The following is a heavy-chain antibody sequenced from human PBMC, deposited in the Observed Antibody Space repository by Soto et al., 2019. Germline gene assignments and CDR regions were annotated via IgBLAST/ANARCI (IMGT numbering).Heavy chain of an antibody. J-gene: IGHJ4*02. Sequence: QVQLVQSGAEVKKPGSSVKVSCKASGGTFSSYAISWVRQAPGQGLEWMGGIIPIFGTANYAQKFQGRVTITADESTSTAYMELSSLRSEDTAVYYCASEGATKRCLQLRNAPFDYWGQGTLVTVSS. CDR1: GGTFSSYA. CDR2: IIPIFGTA. D-gene: IGHD1-26*01. V-gene: IGHV1-69*01. CDR3: ASEGATKRCLQLRNAPFDY.